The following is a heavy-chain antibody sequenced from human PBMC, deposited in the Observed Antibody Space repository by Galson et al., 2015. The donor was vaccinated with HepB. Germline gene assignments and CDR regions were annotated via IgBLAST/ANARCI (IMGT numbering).Heavy chain of an antibody. V-gene: IGHV6-1*01. CDR3: ARGDIVATMTYYYGMDV. D-gene: IGHD5-12*01. CDR1: GDSVSSNSAA. J-gene: IGHJ6*02. Sequence: CAISGDSVSSNSAAWNWIRQSPSRGLEWLGRTYYRSKWHNDYAVSVKSRITINPDTSKNQFSLQLNSVTPEDTAVYYCARGDIVATMTYYYGMDVWGQGTTVTVSS. CDR2: TYYRSKWHN.